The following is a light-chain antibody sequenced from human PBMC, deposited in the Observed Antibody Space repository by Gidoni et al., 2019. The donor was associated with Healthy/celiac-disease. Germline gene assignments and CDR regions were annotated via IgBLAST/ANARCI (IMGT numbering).Light chain of an antibody. CDR1: QSVSSSY. J-gene: IGKJ2*01. Sequence: EIVLTQSPGTLSLSPGERATLSCRASQSVSSSYLAWYQQKPGQAPRLLIYGASSRATGIPDRFSGSGSGTDFTLTISRLEPEAFAVYYCQQYGSSPPYTFGQXTKLEIK. CDR2: GAS. V-gene: IGKV3-20*01. CDR3: QQYGSSPPYT.